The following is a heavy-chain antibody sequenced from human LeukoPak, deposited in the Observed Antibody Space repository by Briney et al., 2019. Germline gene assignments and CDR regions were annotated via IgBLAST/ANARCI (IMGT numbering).Heavy chain of an antibody. J-gene: IGHJ5*02. V-gene: IGHV1-8*01. D-gene: IGHD3-9*01. CDR2: MNPNSGNT. Sequence: GASVKVSCKASGYTFTSYDINWVRQATRQGLEWMGWMNPNSGNTGYAQKFQGRVTMTRNTSISTAYMELSSLRSEDTAVYYCARGGLPYILTGYYLWFDPWGQGTLVTVSS. CDR3: ARGGLPYILTGYYLWFDP. CDR1: GYTFTSYD.